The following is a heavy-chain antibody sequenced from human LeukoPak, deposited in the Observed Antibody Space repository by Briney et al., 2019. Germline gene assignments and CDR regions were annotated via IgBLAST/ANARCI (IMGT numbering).Heavy chain of an antibody. CDR3: TTVALNYYDSSGYYYF. CDR2: IKSKTDGGTI. V-gene: IGHV3-15*01. J-gene: IGHJ4*02. CDR1: GFTFSYYS. D-gene: IGHD3-22*01. Sequence: GGSLRLSCAASGFTFSYYSMSWVRQAPGKGLEWVGRIKSKTDGGTIDYAAPVKGRFTISRDDSKNTLYLQMNSLKTEDTAVYYCTTVALNYYDSSGYYYFWGQGILVTVSS.